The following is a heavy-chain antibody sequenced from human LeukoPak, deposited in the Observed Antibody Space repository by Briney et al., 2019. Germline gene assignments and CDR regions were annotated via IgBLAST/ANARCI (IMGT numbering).Heavy chain of an antibody. Sequence: PGGSLRLSCAASGFTFSSYEMNWVRQAPGKGLEWVSYIDTSSGNIHYGDSVKGRFTISRDNAKNSLYLQMNSLRVEDTAVYYCARDATVGVPGTLYFDHWGQGILVTVSS. CDR2: IDTSSGNI. V-gene: IGHV3-48*03. CDR1: GFTFSSYE. D-gene: IGHD6-19*01. J-gene: IGHJ4*02. CDR3: ARDATVGVPGTLYFDH.